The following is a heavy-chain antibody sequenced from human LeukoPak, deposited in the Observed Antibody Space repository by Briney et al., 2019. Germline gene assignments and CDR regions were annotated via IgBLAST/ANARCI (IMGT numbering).Heavy chain of an antibody. CDR2: IIPIFGTA. Sequence: GSSVKVSCKPCGGTFSSYAISWVRQAPGQGLEWMGGIIPIFGTANYAQKFPGRVTITTDESTSTAYMELSSLRSEDTAVYYCARRRPPGTTFQPFDYWGQGTLVTVSS. CDR3: ARRRPPGTTFQPFDY. D-gene: IGHD1-7*01. V-gene: IGHV1-69*05. J-gene: IGHJ4*02. CDR1: GGTFSSYA.